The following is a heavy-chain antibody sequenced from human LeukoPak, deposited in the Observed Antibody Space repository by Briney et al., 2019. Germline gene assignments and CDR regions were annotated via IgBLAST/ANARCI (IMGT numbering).Heavy chain of an antibody. Sequence: GRSLRLSCAASGFTFSSYGMHWVRQAPGKGLEWVAVIWYDGSNKYYADSVKGRFTISRDNSKNTLYLQMNSLRAEDTAVYYCATPLDYYDRSDSHQGGDWGQGTLVTVSS. CDR3: ATPLDYYDRSDSHQGGD. CDR1: GFTFSSYG. J-gene: IGHJ4*02. D-gene: IGHD3-22*01. V-gene: IGHV3-33*01. CDR2: IWYDGSNK.